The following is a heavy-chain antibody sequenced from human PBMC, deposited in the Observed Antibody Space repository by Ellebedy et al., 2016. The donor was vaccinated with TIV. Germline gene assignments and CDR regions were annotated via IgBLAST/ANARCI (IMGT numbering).Heavy chain of an antibody. CDR2: ISYDGSYE. Sequence: GGSLRLSXAASGFTFSSYGMHWVRRAPGKGPEWVAIISYDGSYEYYADSVKGRFTISRDNSKNTLYLQMNSLRAEDTAVYHCTKWAGGGTLPGVDYGMDVWGQGTTVTVSS. V-gene: IGHV3-30*18. J-gene: IGHJ6*02. D-gene: IGHD6-19*01. CDR1: GFTFSSYG. CDR3: TKWAGGGTLPGVDYGMDV.